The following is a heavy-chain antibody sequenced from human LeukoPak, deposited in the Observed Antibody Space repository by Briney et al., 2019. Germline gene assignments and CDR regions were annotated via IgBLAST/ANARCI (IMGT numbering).Heavy chain of an antibody. J-gene: IGHJ5*02. V-gene: IGHV3-23*01. CDR2: ISGSGGST. CDR1: GFTFSSYA. Sequence: PGGSLRLSCAASGFTFSSYAMSWVRQAPGKGLEWVSSISGSGGSTYYADSVKGRFIISRDKSKNTLYLQMNSLRAEDTAVYYCAKDRTGNYPNWFDPWGQGTLVTVSS. CDR3: AKDRTGNYPNWFDP. D-gene: IGHD1-7*01.